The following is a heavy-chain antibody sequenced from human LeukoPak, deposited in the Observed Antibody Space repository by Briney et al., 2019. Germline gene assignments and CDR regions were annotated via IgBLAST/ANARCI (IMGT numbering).Heavy chain of an antibody. CDR1: GGSFSSNT. Sequence: SVKVSCKASGGSFSSNTLSWVRQAPGQGLEWMGGIIANVGTPSYAQKFQGRVTVTADESTSTIYLVVDSLRPDDTAVYYCARLVNWGPLGDYWGQGTLVTVSS. CDR2: IIANVGTP. CDR3: ARLVNWGPLGDY. V-gene: IGHV1-69*13. J-gene: IGHJ4*02. D-gene: IGHD7-27*01.